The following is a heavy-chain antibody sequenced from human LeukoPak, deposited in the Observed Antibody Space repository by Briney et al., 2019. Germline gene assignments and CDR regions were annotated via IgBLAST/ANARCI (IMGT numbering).Heavy chain of an antibody. Sequence: SGGSLRLSCAASGCTFSNYWMHWVRQAPGKGPVWVSRIKSDGSSTRFADSVQGRFTISRDNGKNTVYLQMNSLRAEDTAVYYCARGGDTSNWYPGYFDYWGQGALVTVSS. CDR3: ARGGDTSNWYPGYFDY. D-gene: IGHD6-13*01. V-gene: IGHV3-74*01. CDR1: GCTFSNYW. J-gene: IGHJ4*02. CDR2: IKSDGSST.